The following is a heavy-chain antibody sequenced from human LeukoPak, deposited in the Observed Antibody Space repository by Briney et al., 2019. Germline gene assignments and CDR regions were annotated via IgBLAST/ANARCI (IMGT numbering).Heavy chain of an antibody. J-gene: IGHJ4*02. CDR2: IYSGGST. D-gene: IGHD3-3*01. CDR1: GFTFSSYW. V-gene: IGHV3-53*01. Sequence: GGSLRLSCAASGFTFSSYWMNWVRQAPGKGLEWVSVIYSGGSTYYADSVKGRFTISRDNSKNTLYLQMNSLRAEDTAVYYCAREAGGYYDFWSGSPYYYWGQGTLVTVSS. CDR3: AREAGGYYDFWSGSPYYY.